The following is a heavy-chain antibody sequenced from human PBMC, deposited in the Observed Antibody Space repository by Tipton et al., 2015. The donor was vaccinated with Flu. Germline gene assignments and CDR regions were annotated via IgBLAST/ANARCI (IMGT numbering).Heavy chain of an antibody. CDR1: GDSIRNDYF. D-gene: IGHD4-11*01. V-gene: IGHV4-38-2*01. CDR2: IHRSGST. Sequence: TLSLTCAVSGDSIRNDYFWGWIRQPPGKGLEWIATIHRSGSTKYNPSLKSRATISIDTSKNQFSLQMKSVTAADMAVYYCARRDYSNYVSDPKSWFDPWGQGAPVAVSS. CDR3: ARRDYSNYVSDPKSWFDP. J-gene: IGHJ5*02.